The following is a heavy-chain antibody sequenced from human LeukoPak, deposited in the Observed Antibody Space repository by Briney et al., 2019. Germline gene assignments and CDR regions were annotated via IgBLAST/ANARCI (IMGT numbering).Heavy chain of an antibody. V-gene: IGHV3-23*01. Sequence: PGGSLRLSCAASGFTFSTYVVNWVRQAPGKGLEWVSTITGSGGSAYYADSVKGRFTISRDNSKNTLYLQMNSLRAEDTAVYYCAKGTVGATRYFDYWGQGTLVTVSS. CDR3: AKGTVGATRYFDY. CDR1: GFTFSTYV. CDR2: ITGSGGSA. J-gene: IGHJ4*02. D-gene: IGHD1-26*01.